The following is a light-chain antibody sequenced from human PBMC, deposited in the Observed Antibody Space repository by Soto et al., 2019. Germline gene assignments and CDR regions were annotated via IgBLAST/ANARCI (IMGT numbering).Light chain of an antibody. J-gene: IGKJ5*01. CDR2: GAS. Sequence: IVLTQSPATLSVSPWERATLSCRASQSVSSSFLAWYQQKVGQAPRLLIYGASSRATGIPDRFSGSGSGTDFTLTISGLEPEDFAVYYCQQRSNWPSTFGQGTRLEIK. CDR1: QSVSSSF. CDR3: QQRSNWPST. V-gene: IGKV3D-20*02.